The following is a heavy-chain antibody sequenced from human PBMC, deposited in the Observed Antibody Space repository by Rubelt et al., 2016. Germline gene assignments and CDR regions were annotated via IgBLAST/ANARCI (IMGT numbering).Heavy chain of an antibody. CDR1: GGSVSSGSYY. D-gene: IGHD3-10*01. V-gene: IGHV4-61*01. CDR3: ARDFLAGESPHWFDP. CDR2: IYSSGIT. Sequence: GLVKPSETLSLTCTVSGGSVSSGSYYWSWIRQPPGQGLEWIGYIYSSGITKYNPSLKSRVTISADTSKNPFSLKLSFVTAAYTAVYYCARDFLAGESPHWFDPWGQGTLVTVSS. J-gene: IGHJ5*02.